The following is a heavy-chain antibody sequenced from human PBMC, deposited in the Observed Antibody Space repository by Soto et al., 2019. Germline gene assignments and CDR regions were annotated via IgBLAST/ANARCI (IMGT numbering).Heavy chain of an antibody. CDR1: GFTFSNYW. Sequence: GGSLRLSCAASGFTFSNYWMHWVRQAPGEGLVWVSRIKSDGSSTSDADFVRGRFTISRDNAKNTVYLQMTSLRAEDTAVYYCASHVSQWRENNFDYWGRGTLVTVSS. V-gene: IGHV3-74*01. D-gene: IGHD6-19*01. CDR2: IKSDGSST. CDR3: ASHVSQWRENNFDY. J-gene: IGHJ4*02.